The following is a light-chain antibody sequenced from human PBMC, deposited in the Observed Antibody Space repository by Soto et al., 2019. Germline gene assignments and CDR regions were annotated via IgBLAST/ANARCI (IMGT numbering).Light chain of an antibody. Sequence: QSVLTQPPSASGTPGQRVSISCSGRASDIGTNTLNWYQQFPGTAPQLLLHRNDQRPSGFPDRFSGSKSGTSASLAISGIRSEDEADYYCVAWDGSLNGYVFGTGTKVTVL. V-gene: IGLV1-44*01. CDR3: VAWDGSLNGYV. CDR2: RND. J-gene: IGLJ1*01. CDR1: ASDIGTNT.